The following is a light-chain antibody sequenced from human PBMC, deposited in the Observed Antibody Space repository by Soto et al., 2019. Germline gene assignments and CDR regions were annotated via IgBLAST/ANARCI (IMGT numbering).Light chain of an antibody. CDR3: MQALQSLT. Sequence: DIVMTQSPLSLTVTPGEPASISCRSSRSLLKANGYTYFHWFLQKPGQSPQLLIYVGSDRASGVPDRFSGSGSGTDFTLKINRVEAEDVGTYYCMQALQSLTFGQGTRLEIK. J-gene: IGKJ5*01. V-gene: IGKV2-28*01. CDR1: RSLLKANGYTY. CDR2: VGS.